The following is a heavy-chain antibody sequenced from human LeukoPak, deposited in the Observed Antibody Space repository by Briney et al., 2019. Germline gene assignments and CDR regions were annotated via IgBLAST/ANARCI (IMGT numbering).Heavy chain of an antibody. CDR1: GFTFSSYG. V-gene: IGHV3-33*01. J-gene: IGHJ6*02. CDR2: IWYDGSNK. Sequence: GGSLRLSCAASGFTFSSYGMHWVRQAPGKGLEWVAVIWYDGSNKYYADSVKGRFTISRDNSKNTLYLQMNSLRAEDTAVYYCARAPLHYYGMDVWGQGTTVTVSS. CDR3: ARAPLHYYGMDV.